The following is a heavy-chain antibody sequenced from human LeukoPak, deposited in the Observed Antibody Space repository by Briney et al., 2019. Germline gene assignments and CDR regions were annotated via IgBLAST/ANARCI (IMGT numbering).Heavy chain of an antibody. CDR2: IKEDGSEK. J-gene: IGHJ3*01. V-gene: IGHV3-7*01. D-gene: IGHD5-12*01. Sequence: GSLRLSCAASGFTFSSYWMSWVRQAPGKGLEWVANIKEDGSEKYYVDSVKGRFIISRDNAKNSLYLQMNSLRADDTAVYYCARVRVATTGRYDALNLWGQGTMVTVSS. CDR3: ARVRVATTGRYDALNL. CDR1: GFTFSSYW.